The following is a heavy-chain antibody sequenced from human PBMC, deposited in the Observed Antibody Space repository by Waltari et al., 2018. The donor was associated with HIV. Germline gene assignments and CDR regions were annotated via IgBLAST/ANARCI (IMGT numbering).Heavy chain of an antibody. J-gene: IGHJ3*02. CDR1: GGSFSGYY. Sequence: QVQLQQWGAGLLKPSETLSLTCAVYGGSFSGYYWSWIRQPPWKGLEWIGEINHNGSTNYYPSRKGRVTISVDTSKNQFSLKLSSVTAADTAVYYCAFKAYSGSYLDAFDIWGQGTMVTVSS. D-gene: IGHD1-26*01. CDR3: AFKAYSGSYLDAFDI. V-gene: IGHV4-34*01. CDR2: INHNGST.